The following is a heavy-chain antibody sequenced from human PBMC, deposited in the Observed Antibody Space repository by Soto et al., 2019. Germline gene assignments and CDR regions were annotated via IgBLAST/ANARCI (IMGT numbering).Heavy chain of an antibody. CDR1: GFTFSSYG. CDR2: ISYDGSNK. CDR3: AKGPLWFGELFAPADY. V-gene: IGHV3-30*18. Sequence: QVQLVESGGGVVQPGRSLRLSCAASGFTFSSYGMHWVRQAPGKGLEWVAVISYDGSNKYYADSVKGRFTISRDNSKNTLYLQMNRLRAEDTAVYYCAKGPLWFGELFAPADYWGQGTLVTVSS. D-gene: IGHD3-10*01. J-gene: IGHJ4*02.